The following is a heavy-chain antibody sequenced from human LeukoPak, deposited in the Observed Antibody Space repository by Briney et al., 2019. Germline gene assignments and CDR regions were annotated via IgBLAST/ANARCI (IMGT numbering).Heavy chain of an antibody. CDR1: GVKQADYS. V-gene: IGHV3-23*01. CDR2: IGGNINDI. D-gene: IGHD1-1*01. J-gene: IGHJ4*02. Sequence: GGSLRLSCISYGVKQADYSMAWFRQAPGRGLEWVSTIGGNINDIHYADSVRGRFTISRDDSRNMFFLQMNSLTVVDTATYYCATDPQHDGDFWGQGTRVTVSS. CDR3: ATDPQHDGDF.